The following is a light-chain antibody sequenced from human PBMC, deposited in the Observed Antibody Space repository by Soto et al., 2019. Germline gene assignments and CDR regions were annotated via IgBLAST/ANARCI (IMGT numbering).Light chain of an antibody. CDR1: QGISSY. CDR2: EAS. CDR3: QQYSSYWT. Sequence: VIWMTQSPSLLSASTGDRVTISCRMSQGISSYLAWYQQKPGKAPELLIYEASNLETGVPSRFGGSGSGTEFTLIISSLQPDDFATYYCQQYSSYWTFAQGTKVDIK. V-gene: IGKV1D-8*03. J-gene: IGKJ1*01.